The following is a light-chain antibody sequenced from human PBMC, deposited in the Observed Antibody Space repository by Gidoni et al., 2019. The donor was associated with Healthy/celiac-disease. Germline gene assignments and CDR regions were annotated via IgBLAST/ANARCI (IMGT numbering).Light chain of an antibody. CDR3: QQYGSSPWT. V-gene: IGKV3-20*01. CDR1: QRVSSSY. CDR2: GAS. J-gene: IGKJ1*01. Sequence: DIVLTQSQATLSLSPGERATLSCRASQRVSSSYLAWYQQKPGQAPRLLIYGASSRATGIPDRFSGSGSGTDFTLTISRLEPEDFAVYYCQQYGSSPWTFGQGTKVEIK.